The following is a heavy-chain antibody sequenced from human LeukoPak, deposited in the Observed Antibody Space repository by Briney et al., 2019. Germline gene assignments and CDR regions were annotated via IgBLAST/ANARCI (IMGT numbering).Heavy chain of an antibody. Sequence: SETLSLTCTVSGYSISSGYYWGWIRQPPGKGLEWIDSIYHSGSTFYNPSLKSRVTISVDTSKNQFPLRLTSVTAADTTVYYCARLSGIYCDRGSCFNYFDSWGQGALVTVSS. J-gene: IGHJ4*02. CDR1: GYSISSGYY. D-gene: IGHD2-15*01. CDR2: IYHSGST. CDR3: ARLSGIYCDRGSCFNYFDS. V-gene: IGHV4-38-2*02.